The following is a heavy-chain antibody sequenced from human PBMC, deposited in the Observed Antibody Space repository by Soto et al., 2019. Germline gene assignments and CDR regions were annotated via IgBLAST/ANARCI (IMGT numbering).Heavy chain of an antibody. Sequence: QVQLQESGPGLVKPSGTLSLTCAVSSGSISRSNWWSWVRQPPGKGLEWIGEIYHSGSTNYNPSLKSRVTISVDKSKNQFSLKLSSVTAADTAVYYCARVTKYYDILTGYGSYGNWFDPWGQGTLVTVSS. CDR3: ARVTKYYDILTGYGSYGNWFDP. CDR1: SGSISRSNW. D-gene: IGHD3-9*01. J-gene: IGHJ5*02. CDR2: IYHSGST. V-gene: IGHV4-4*02.